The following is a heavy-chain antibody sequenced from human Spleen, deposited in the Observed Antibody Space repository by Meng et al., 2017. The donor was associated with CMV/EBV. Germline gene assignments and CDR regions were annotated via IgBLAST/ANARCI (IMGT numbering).Heavy chain of an antibody. V-gene: IGHV3-21*01. CDR2: ISSSSGYI. CDR3: ARDYYDFWSGYGY. D-gene: IGHD3-3*01. J-gene: IGHJ4*02. Sequence: LSLTCAASRFTFSSYSMNWVRQAPGKGLEWVSSISSSSGYIYYADSVKGRFTISRDNAKNSLYLQMNSLRAEDTAVYYCARDYYDFWSGYGYWGQGTLVTVSS. CDR1: RFTFSSYS.